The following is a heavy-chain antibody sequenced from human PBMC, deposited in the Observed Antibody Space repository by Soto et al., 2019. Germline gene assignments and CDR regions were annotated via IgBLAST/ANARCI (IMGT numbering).Heavy chain of an antibody. Sequence: GGSLRLSCAASGFTFSSYAMSWVRQAPGKGLEWVSAISGSGGSTYYADSVKGRFTISRDNSKNTLYLQMNSMRAEDTAVYYCAKDGQFGYIWGSYRLVAFDIWGQGTMVTVSS. D-gene: IGHD3-16*01. V-gene: IGHV3-23*01. J-gene: IGHJ3*02. CDR2: ISGSGGST. CDR1: GFTFSSYA. CDR3: AKDGQFGYIWGSYRLVAFDI.